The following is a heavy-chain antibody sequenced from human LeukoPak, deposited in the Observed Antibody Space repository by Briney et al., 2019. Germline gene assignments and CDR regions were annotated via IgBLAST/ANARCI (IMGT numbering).Heavy chain of an antibody. V-gene: IGHV3-30*04. CDR1: GLTFSSYA. CDR3: ARDSLGDPTYYFDY. J-gene: IGHJ4*02. Sequence: PGRSLRLSCAASGLTFSSYAMHWVRQAPGKGLEWVAVISYDGSNKNYADSVKGRFTISRDNSKNTLYLQMNSLRAEDTAVYYCARDSLGDPTYYFDYWGQGTLVTVSS. CDR2: ISYDGSNK. D-gene: IGHD3-10*01.